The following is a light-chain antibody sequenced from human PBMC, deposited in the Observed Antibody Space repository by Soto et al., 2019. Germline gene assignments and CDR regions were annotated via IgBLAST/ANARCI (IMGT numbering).Light chain of an antibody. CDR2: KAS. V-gene: IGKV1-5*03. J-gene: IGKJ1*01. CDR3: QQCSSYPWT. CDR1: QSISSW. Sequence: DIQMTQSPSTLSASVGDRVTITCRASQSISSWLAWYQQKPGKAPKLLIYKASSLQSGGPSRFNGSGSGAEFTLTISSLQPDDFAAYYCQQCSSYPWTFGQGTKVEIK.